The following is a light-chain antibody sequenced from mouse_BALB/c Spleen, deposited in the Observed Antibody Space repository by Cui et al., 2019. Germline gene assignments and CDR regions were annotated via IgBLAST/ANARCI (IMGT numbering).Light chain of an antibody. CDR1: SSISAKY. CDR3: QLGSSIPRLT. V-gene: IGKV4-91*01. J-gene: IGKJ4*01. Sequence: EIVPPQSPTTMVASHGEKITITCSASSSISAKYLHWYQQKPGLEPKILINWTGNPARGVPACFSGSGAGTSDSLTISTIEVEDVATDYCQLGSSIPRLTFGSGTKLEIK. CDR2: WTG.